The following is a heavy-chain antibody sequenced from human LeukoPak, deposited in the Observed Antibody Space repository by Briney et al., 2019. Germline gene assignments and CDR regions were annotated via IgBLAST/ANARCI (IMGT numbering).Heavy chain of an antibody. CDR3: ARQADYYDSSGYPDY. D-gene: IGHD3-22*01. Sequence: PSETLSLTCTVSGGSISSYYWSWIRQPPGKGLEWMGYIYYSGSTNYNPSLKSRVTISVDTSKNQFFLKLSSVAAADTAVYYCARQADYYDSSGYPDYWGQGTLVTVSS. V-gene: IGHV4-59*08. CDR1: GGSISSYY. CDR2: IYYSGST. J-gene: IGHJ4*02.